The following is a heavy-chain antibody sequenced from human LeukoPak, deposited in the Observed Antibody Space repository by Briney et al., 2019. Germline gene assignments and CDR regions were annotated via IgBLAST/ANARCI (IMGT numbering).Heavy chain of an antibody. V-gene: IGHV4-59*12. CDR1: GGSISNYY. CDR2: IYYSGST. CDR3: AREFHY. D-gene: IGHD2-21*01. Sequence: SETLSLTCIVSGGSISNYYWSWIRQPPGKGLEWIGYIYYSGSTNYIPSLKRRVTISLDTSKNQYSLKLSSVTAADTAVYYCAREFHYWGQGALVTVSS. J-gene: IGHJ4*02.